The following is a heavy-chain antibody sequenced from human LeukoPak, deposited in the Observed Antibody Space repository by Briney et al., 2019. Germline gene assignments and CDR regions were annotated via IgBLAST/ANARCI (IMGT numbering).Heavy chain of an antibody. CDR3: ANLAAPEGHYYYYYMDV. Sequence: GGSLRLSCAASGFTFSSHAMSWVRQAPGKGLEWVSAISGSGGSTYYADSVKGRFTISRDNSKNTLYLQMNSLRAEDTAVYYCANLAAPEGHYYYYYMDVWGKGTTVTVSS. V-gene: IGHV3-23*01. J-gene: IGHJ6*03. CDR1: GFTFSSHA. D-gene: IGHD6-25*01. CDR2: ISGSGGST.